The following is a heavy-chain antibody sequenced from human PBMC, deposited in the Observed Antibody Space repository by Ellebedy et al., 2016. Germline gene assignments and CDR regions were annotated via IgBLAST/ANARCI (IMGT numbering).Heavy chain of an antibody. J-gene: IGHJ4*02. CDR1: GRKVSKFF. CDR3: RPGHYSDL. V-gene: IGHV3-23*01. CDR2: ISRGGDNV. Sequence: GGSLRLSXEASGRKVSKFFMGWVRQAPGKGLEWVSTISRGGDNVYVADSVKGRFTISRDNSKSTLSLQMDSLRLEDTAVYYCRPGHYSDLWGQGTLVPVSS.